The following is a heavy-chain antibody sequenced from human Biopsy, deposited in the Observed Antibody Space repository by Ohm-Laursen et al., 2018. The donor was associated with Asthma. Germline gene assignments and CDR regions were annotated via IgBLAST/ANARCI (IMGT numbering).Heavy chain of an antibody. J-gene: IGHJ4*02. CDR1: GFTFSNYG. CDR3: ARDREYSSGWYQPLFDY. CDR2: IWYDGSNK. D-gene: IGHD6-19*01. Sequence: SLRLSCTASGFTFSNYGMHWVRQAPGKGLEWVAVIWYDGSNKYYANSVKGRFTISRDNSKNTLYLQMNSLRAEDTAVYYCARDREYSSGWYQPLFDYWGQGTLVTVSS. V-gene: IGHV3-33*08.